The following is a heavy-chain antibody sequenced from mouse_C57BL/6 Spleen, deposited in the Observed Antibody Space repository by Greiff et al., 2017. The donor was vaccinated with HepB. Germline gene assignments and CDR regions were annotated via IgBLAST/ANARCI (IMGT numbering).Heavy chain of an antibody. CDR3: ARWDLAWFAY. CDR2: IDPSDSYT. V-gene: IGHV1-50*01. Sequence: QVQLQQPGAELVKPGASVKLSCKASGYTFTSYWMQWVKQRPGQGLEWIGEIDPSDSYTNYNQKFKGKATLTVDTSSSTAYMQLSSLTSEDSAVYYCARWDLAWFAYWGQGTLVTVSA. CDR1: GYTFTSYW. D-gene: IGHD4-1*01. J-gene: IGHJ3*01.